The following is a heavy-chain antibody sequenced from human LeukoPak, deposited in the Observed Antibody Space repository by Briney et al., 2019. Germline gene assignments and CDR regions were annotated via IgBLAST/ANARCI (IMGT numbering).Heavy chain of an antibody. D-gene: IGHD3-22*01. J-gene: IGHJ3*02. CDR3: ARHHLYYYDSSGYYRNRVGDAFDI. CDR1: GGSINSSYYY. Sequence: SETLSLTCTVSGGSINSSYYYWGWIRQPPGKGLEWIGSIYYSGSTYYNPSLKSRVTISVDTSKNQFSLKLSSVTAADTAVYYCARHHLYYYDSSGYYRNRVGDAFDIWGQGTMVTVSS. CDR2: IYYSGST. V-gene: IGHV4-39*01.